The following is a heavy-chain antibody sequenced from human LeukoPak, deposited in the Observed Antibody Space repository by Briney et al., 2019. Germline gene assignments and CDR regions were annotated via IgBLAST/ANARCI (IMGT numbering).Heavy chain of an antibody. CDR1: GFTFSSYA. CDR3: ARGHFVVVPAAKGTYFDY. Sequence: GRSLRLSCAASGFTFSSYAMHWVRQAPGKGLEWVAVISYDGSNKYYADSVKGRFTISRDNSKNTLYLQMNSLRAEDTAVYYCARGHFVVVPAAKGTYFDYWGQGTLVTVSS. V-gene: IGHV3-30-3*01. J-gene: IGHJ4*02. D-gene: IGHD2-2*01. CDR2: ISYDGSNK.